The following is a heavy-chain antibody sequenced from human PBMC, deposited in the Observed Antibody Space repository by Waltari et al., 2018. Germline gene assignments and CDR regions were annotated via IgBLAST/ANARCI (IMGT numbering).Heavy chain of an antibody. D-gene: IGHD1-1*01. V-gene: IGHV3-7*01. CDR1: GFTFSSYW. Sequence: EVHLVESGGGLVQPGGSLRLSWAASGFTFSSYWMNWVRQAPGKGLEWVANIKQDGSEKSYVDSVKGRFTISRDNARNSLYLQMNSLRAEDTAVYYCASSWNDVDYWGQGTLVTVSS. CDR2: IKQDGSEK. J-gene: IGHJ4*02. CDR3: ASSWNDVDY.